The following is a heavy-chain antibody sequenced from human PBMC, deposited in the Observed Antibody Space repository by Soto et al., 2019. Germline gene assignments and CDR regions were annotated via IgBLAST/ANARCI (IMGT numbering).Heavy chain of an antibody. Sequence: QVQLVESGGGLVKPGGSLRLSCVASGFSFSDYYMTWIRQAPGKGLEWVSYISSSTLYTDYEGSVKGRFTISRDNANNSLFLEMNSLRVEDTAVYYCARSTRNSHFAMDVWGQGTTVTVSS. CDR1: GFSFSDYY. CDR2: ISSSTLYT. CDR3: ARSTRNSHFAMDV. V-gene: IGHV3-11*06. J-gene: IGHJ6*02.